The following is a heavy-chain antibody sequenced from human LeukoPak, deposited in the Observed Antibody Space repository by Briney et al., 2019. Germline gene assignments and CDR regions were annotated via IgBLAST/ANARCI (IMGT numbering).Heavy chain of an antibody. CDR3: ARVRCSSNSCFPDY. CDR1: GFTFSTYW. Sequence: RSGGSLRLSCAASGFTFSTYWMSWVRQAPGKGLEWVANIKQDGSDKYYVDSVKGRFTISRDNAKNSLFLQMNSLRAEDTAVYYCARVRCSSNSCFPDYWGQGTLVTVSS. D-gene: IGHD2-2*01. CDR2: IKQDGSDK. V-gene: IGHV3-7*01. J-gene: IGHJ4*02.